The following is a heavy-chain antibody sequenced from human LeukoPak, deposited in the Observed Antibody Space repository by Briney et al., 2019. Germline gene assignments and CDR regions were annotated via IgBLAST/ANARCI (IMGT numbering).Heavy chain of an antibody. CDR3: AREDIAATYYFDY. D-gene: IGHD6-13*01. CDR2: IYYSGST. Sequence: SETLSLTCTVSGGPISSSSYYWGWIRQPPGKGLEWIESIYYSGSTYYNPSLKSRVTISVDTSKNQFSLKLSSVTAADTAVYYCAREDIAATYYFDYWGQGTLVTVSS. V-gene: IGHV4-39*07. J-gene: IGHJ4*02. CDR1: GGPISSSSYY.